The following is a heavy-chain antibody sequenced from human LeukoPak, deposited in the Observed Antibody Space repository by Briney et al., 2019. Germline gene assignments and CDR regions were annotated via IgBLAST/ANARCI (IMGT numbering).Heavy chain of an antibody. CDR3: ALRPYCSGGSCRPGY. CDR1: GGSFSGYY. D-gene: IGHD2-15*01. Sequence: PSETLSLTCAVYGGSFSGYYWSWIRQPPGKGLEWIGEINHSGSTNYNPSLKSRVTISVDTSKNQFSLKLSSVTAADTAVYYCALRPYCSGGSCRPGYWGQGTLVTVSS. V-gene: IGHV4-34*01. J-gene: IGHJ4*02. CDR2: INHSGST.